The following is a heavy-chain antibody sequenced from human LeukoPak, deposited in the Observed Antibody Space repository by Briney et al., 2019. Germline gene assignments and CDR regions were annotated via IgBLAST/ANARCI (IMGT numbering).Heavy chain of an antibody. J-gene: IGHJ1*01. CDR3: ARNEGILGEH. CDR2: ISRDGSDK. Sequence: GGSLRLSCAASGFTFSSYVFHWVRQAPGKGLEWVAVISRDGSDKYYADSVKGGFTISRDSSKNTVYLQMNSLRADDTAVYYCARNEGILGEHWGQGTLVTVSS. D-gene: IGHD3-16*01. V-gene: IGHV3-30-3*01. CDR1: GFTFSSYV.